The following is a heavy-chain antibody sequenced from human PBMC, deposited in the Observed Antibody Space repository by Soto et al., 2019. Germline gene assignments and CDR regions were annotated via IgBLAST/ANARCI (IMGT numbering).Heavy chain of an antibody. CDR1: GGSISSSNW. D-gene: IGHD6-13*01. CDR2: IYHSGST. CDR3: AISADSRDYFDY. J-gene: IGHJ4*02. Sequence: SETLSLTCAVSGGSISSSNWWSWVRQPPGKGLEWIGEIYHSGSTNYNPSLKSRVTISVDKSTNQFSLKLSSVTAADTAVYYCAISADSRDYFDYWGQGTLVTVSS. V-gene: IGHV4-4*02.